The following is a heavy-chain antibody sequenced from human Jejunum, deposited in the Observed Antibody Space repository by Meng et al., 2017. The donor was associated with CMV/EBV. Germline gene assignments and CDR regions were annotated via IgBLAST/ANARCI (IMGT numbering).Heavy chain of an antibody. CDR2: MNYDGSTT. D-gene: IGHD1-7*01. V-gene: IGHV3-74*01. CDR3: ARAGNYYFDY. Sequence: EVQLVESXXXXVXXGGXLRLSCEASGFTFSSSWMHWVRQVPGKGLVWVARMNYDGSTTNYADSVKGRFTISRDNAKNILYLQMSSLRGEDTAMYYCARAGNYYFDYWGQGTLGTVSS. J-gene: IGHJ4*02. CDR1: GFTFSSSW.